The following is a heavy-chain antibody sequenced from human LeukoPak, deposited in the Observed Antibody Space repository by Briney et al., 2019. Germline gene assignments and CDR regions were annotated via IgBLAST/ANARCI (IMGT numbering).Heavy chain of an antibody. J-gene: IGHJ5*02. CDR1: GGSVSSGSYY. V-gene: IGHV4-61*01. D-gene: IGHD2-2*01. CDR2: IHNSGST. CDR3: ARGGASSIPFDP. Sequence: PSETLSLTCTVSGGSVSSGSYYWRWIRQPLGKGLEWIGFIHNSGSTKYNPSLMSRVTISVDTSKNQFSLKLSSVTAAETAVYYCARGGASSIPFDPWGQGTLVTVSS.